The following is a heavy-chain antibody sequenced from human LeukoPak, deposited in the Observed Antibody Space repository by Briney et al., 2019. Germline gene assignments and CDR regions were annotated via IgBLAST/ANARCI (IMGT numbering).Heavy chain of an antibody. CDR1: GGSISRYY. D-gene: IGHD4-17*01. Sequence: PSETLSLTCTVSGGSISRYYWSWIRQPPGKGLEWIGYIYYSGSTNYNPSLKSRVTISVDTSKNQFSLKLSSVTAADTAVYYCARQTSAYGDYHLDYWGQGTLVTVSS. CDR2: IYYSGST. V-gene: IGHV4-59*08. CDR3: ARQTSAYGDYHLDY. J-gene: IGHJ4*02.